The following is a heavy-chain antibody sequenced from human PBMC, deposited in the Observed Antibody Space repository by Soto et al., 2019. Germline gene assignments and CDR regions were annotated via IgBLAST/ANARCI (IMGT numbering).Heavy chain of an antibody. CDR1: GGSVSSGTYY. V-gene: IGHV4-61*01. Sequence: PSETLSLTCTVSGGSVSSGTYYWRWIRQPPGKGLEWIGYIHYIGSTNYNPSLKSRVTISVDTSKDQFSLKLSSVTAADTAVYYCARESSGDFDYWGQGTLVTVSS. CDR3: ARESSGDFDY. CDR2: IHYIGST. D-gene: IGHD3-22*01. J-gene: IGHJ4*02.